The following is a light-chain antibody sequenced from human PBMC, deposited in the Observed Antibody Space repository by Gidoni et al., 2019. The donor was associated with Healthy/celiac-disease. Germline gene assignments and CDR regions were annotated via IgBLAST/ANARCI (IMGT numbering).Light chain of an antibody. J-gene: IGLJ2*01. CDR2: EVS. CDR1: SSDVVGYNY. V-gene: IGLV2-14*01. Sequence: QSALTQPASVSGSPGQSITISCTGNSSDVVGYNYVSWYQHHPGKSPKLMIYEVSNRPSGVSNRCSGSKSGNTASLTISGLQAEDEADYYCSSYTSSSTVVFGGGTKLTVL. CDR3: SSYTSSSTVV.